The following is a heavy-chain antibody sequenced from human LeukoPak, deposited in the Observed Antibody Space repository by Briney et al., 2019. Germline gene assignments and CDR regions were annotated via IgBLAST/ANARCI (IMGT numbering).Heavy chain of an antibody. CDR3: ARAHLPMVRGSFPVIY. CDR2: ISSSGSTI. V-gene: IGHV3-11*04. CDR1: GFTFSDYY. J-gene: IGHJ4*02. Sequence: VGSLRLSCAASGFTFSDYYMSWIRQAPGKGLEWVSYISSSGSTIYYADSVKGRFTISRDNAKNSLYLQMNSLRAEDTAVYYCARAHLPMVRGSFPVIYWGQGTLVTVSS. D-gene: IGHD3-10*01.